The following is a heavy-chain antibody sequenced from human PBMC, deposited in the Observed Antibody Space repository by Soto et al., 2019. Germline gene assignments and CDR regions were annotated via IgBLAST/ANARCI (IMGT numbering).Heavy chain of an antibody. D-gene: IGHD3-22*01. J-gene: IGHJ4*02. V-gene: IGHV3-23*01. CDR1: GFTFSNYA. CDR3: AKAFHFDSSGYNANEY. CDR2: IRGSATTT. Sequence: PGGSLRLSCVASGFTFSNYAMSWVRQAPGKGLEWVSAIRGSATTTYYADSVKGRFTISRDNSKNTLYLQMNSLRAEDTAVYYCAKAFHFDSSGYNANEYWGQGTLVTVSS.